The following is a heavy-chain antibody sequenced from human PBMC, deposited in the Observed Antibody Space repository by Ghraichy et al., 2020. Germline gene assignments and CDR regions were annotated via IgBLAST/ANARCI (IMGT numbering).Heavy chain of an antibody. CDR1: GGSISSSSYY. J-gene: IGHJ4*02. CDR3: ARLGFGYSSSSGDY. Sequence: SQTLSLTCTVSGGSISSSSYYWGWIRQPPGKGLEWIGSIYYSGSTYYNPSLKSRVTISVDTSKNQFSLKLSSVTAADTAVYYCARLGFGYSSSSGDYWGQGTLVTVSS. CDR2: IYYSGST. V-gene: IGHV4-39*01. D-gene: IGHD6-6*01.